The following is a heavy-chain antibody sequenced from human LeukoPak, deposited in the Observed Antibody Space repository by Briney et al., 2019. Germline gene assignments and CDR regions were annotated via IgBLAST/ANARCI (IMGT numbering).Heavy chain of an antibody. CDR2: ISVSGGNT. V-gene: IGHV3-23*01. CDR1: GFTFSTYA. J-gene: IGHJ3*02. CDR3: ARDTAYDSSGDDAFDI. Sequence: GGSLRLSCAASGFTFSTYAMSWVRQAPGKGLEWVSTISVSGGNTYYADSVKGRFTISRDNAKNSLYLQMNSLRAEDTAVYYCARDTAYDSSGDDAFDIWGQGTMVTVSS. D-gene: IGHD3-22*01.